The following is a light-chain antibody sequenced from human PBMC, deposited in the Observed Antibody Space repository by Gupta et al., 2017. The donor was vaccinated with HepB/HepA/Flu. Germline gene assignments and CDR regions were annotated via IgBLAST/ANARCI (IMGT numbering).Light chain of an antibody. J-gene: IGKJ3*01. CDR2: EAS. CDR3: LQIDYPLI. V-gene: IGKV1-33*01. CDR1: EDIDED. Sequence: DIQMTQSPSSLSAFAGETVTISCEASEDIDEDLKWYQTKPGKPPKLLIYEASTAVTVVPSRFRGRCSGKHFTLTITSLQPEDAASYYWLQIDYPLIFGPGTRVDVK.